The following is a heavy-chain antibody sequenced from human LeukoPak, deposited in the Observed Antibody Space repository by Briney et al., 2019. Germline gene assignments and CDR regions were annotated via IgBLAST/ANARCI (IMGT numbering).Heavy chain of an antibody. CDR3: ASNPYYDSSGGGFDY. CDR1: GGTFSSYA. CDR2: IIPIFGTA. Sequence: GASVKVSCKASGGTFSSYATSWVRQAPGQGLEWMGGIIPIFGTANYAQKFQGRVTITADESTSTAYMELSSLRSEDTAVYYCASNPYYDSSGGGFDYWGQGTLVTVSS. J-gene: IGHJ4*02. D-gene: IGHD3-22*01. V-gene: IGHV1-69*13.